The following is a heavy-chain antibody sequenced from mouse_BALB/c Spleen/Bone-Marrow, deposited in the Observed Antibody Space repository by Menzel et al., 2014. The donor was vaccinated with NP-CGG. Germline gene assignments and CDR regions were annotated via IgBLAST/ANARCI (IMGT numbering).Heavy chain of an antibody. D-gene: IGHD3-1*01. Sequence: VQLKESGPGLMKPSQSLSLTCTVTGYSITSAYAWNWIRQFPGDKLEWMGYITSSGHTSYNPSLKSRISITRDTSKNQFFLQLNFVTTEDTATYFCARSGNFFDYWGQGTTLTVSS. CDR2: ITSSGHT. J-gene: IGHJ2*01. V-gene: IGHV3-2*02. CDR3: ARSGNFFDY. CDR1: GYSITSAYA.